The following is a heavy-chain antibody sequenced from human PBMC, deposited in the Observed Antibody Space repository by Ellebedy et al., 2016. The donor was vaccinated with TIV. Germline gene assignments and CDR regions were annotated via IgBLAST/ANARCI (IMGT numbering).Heavy chain of an antibody. CDR1: GFTFSDYY. D-gene: IGHD2-21*01. V-gene: IGHV3-11*01. CDR2: ISSSGSTI. Sequence: GESLKISXAASGFTFSDYYMSWIRQAPGKGLEWVSYISSSGSTIYYADSVKGRFTISRDNAKNSLYLQMNSLRAEDTAVYYCARRGAISEPYYMDVWGKGTTVTVSS. J-gene: IGHJ6*03. CDR3: ARRGAISEPYYMDV.